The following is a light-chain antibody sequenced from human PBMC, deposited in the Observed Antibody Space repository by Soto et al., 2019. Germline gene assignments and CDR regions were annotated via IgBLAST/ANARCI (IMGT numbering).Light chain of an antibody. Sequence: QSVLTQPASVSGTPGQSITISCTGTSSDVGGYNYVSWYQQYPGQAPKLMIYEVNFRPSGVSDRFSGSKSGNTASLTISGLQAEDAADYYCSSYTTINTLIFGGGTKLTVL. CDR1: SSDVGGYNY. J-gene: IGLJ2*01. CDR3: SSYTTINTLI. V-gene: IGLV2-14*01. CDR2: EVN.